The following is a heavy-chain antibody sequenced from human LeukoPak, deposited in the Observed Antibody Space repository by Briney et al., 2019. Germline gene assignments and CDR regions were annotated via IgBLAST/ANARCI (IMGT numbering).Heavy chain of an antibody. CDR1: GYTSTSYG. D-gene: IGHD3-22*01. CDR3: ARPPYYYDSSGYYYDGPWFDP. Sequence: ASVKVSCKASGYTSTSYGISWVRQAPGQGLEWMGWISAYNGNTNYAQKLQGRVTMTTDTSTSTAYMELRSLRSDDTAVYYCARPPYYYDSSGYYYDGPWFDPWGQGTLVTVSS. J-gene: IGHJ5*02. V-gene: IGHV1-18*01. CDR2: ISAYNGNT.